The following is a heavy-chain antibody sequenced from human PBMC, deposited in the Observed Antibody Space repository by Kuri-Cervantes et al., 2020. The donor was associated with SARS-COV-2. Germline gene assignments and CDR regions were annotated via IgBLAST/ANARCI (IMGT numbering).Heavy chain of an antibody. J-gene: IGHJ5*02. D-gene: IGHD6-19*01. CDR3: ARSERHRVAVAGTSDNWFDP. Sequence: LRLSCAISGDRVSSNSAAWNWIRQSPSRGLEWLGRAYFRSKWYTDYAVSVKSRITINPDTSKNQFSLQLNSVTPEDTAVYYCARSERHRVAVAGTSDNWFDPWGQRTLVTVSS. V-gene: IGHV6-1*01. CDR2: AYFRSKWYT. CDR1: GDRVSSNSAA.